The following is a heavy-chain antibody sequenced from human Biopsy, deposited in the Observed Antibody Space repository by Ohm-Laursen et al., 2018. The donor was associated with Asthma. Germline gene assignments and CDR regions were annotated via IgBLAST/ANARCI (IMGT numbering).Heavy chain of an antibody. CDR1: GFTFSSYG. CDR3: ASQSSGPDFWSGYYYFDY. D-gene: IGHD3-3*01. Sequence: SLRLSCATSGFTFSSYGMHWVRQAPGKGLEWVAVISYDGSNKYYADYVKGRFTISRDNSKNTLYLQMNSLRAEDTAVYYCASQSSGPDFWSGYYYFDYWGQGTLVTVSS. CDR2: ISYDGSNK. V-gene: IGHV3-30*03. J-gene: IGHJ4*02.